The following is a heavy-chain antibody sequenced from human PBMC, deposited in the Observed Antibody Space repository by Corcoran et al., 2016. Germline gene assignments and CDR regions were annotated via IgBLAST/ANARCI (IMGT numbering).Heavy chain of an antibody. CDR1: GFTFSSYW. CDR2: IKQGGSAK. D-gene: IGHD2-15*01. CDR3: ARDYLLPSPQNPNEYYFDY. Sequence: EVQLVESGGGLVQPGGSLRLSCAASGFTFSSYWMSWVRQAPGKGLEWVANIKQGGSAKYYVDSVKGRFTISRDNAKNSLYLQMNSLRAEDTAVYYCARDYLLPSPQNPNEYYFDYWGQGTLVTVSS. J-gene: IGHJ4*02. V-gene: IGHV3-7*01.